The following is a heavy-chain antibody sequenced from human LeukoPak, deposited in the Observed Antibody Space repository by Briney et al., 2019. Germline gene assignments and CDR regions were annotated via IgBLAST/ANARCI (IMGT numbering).Heavy chain of an antibody. CDR1: DVSIFRSNW. J-gene: IGHJ4*02. Sequence: NPSETLSLTCAVSDVSIFRSNWWSWVRQPPGKGLEWIGQISPSGSTNYSPSLKSRVTISVDKPKTQFSLKLTSVTAADTAVYYCARSPTKRDTEDYWGQGTLVTVSS. CDR3: ARSPTKRDTEDY. D-gene: IGHD3-16*02. V-gene: IGHV4-4*02. CDR2: ISPSGST.